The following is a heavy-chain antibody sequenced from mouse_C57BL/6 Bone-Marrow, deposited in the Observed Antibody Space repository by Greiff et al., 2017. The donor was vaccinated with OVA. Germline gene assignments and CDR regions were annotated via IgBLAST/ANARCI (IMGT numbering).Heavy chain of an antibody. CDR1: GYTFPDYN. J-gene: IGHJ1*03. Sequence: VQLQQSGPELVKPGASVKMSCKASGYTFPDYNMHWVKQSHGKSLEWIGNINPNNGGTSYNQKFKGTATLTVNKSSSTAYMELRSLTSEESAVYYGATPTSSLWYFDVWGTGTTVTVSS. CDR2: INPNNGGT. CDR3: ATPTSSLWYFDV. D-gene: IGHD1-1*01. V-gene: IGHV1-22*01.